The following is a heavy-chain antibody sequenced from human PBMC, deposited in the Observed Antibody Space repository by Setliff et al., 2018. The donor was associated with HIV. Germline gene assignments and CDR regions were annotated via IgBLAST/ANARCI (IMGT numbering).Heavy chain of an antibody. V-gene: IGHV4-31*03. D-gene: IGHD2-15*01. Sequence: CTVSGDSISSDAYYWSWIRQHPEKGLEWVGYISYSGGSYYNPSLKSRISISMDTSKNQFSLKLKSVTAADTAVYYCARLNVEMFVVMAATPGWFGPWGQGILVTVSS. J-gene: IGHJ5*02. CDR1: GDSISSDAYY. CDR3: ARLNVEMFVVMAATPGWFGP. CDR2: ISYSGGS.